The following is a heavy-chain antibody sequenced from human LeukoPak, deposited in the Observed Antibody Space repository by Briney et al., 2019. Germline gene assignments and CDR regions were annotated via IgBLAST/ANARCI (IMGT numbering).Heavy chain of an antibody. D-gene: IGHD3-10*02. J-gene: IGHJ6*04. Sequence: GGSLRLSCAASGFTFSSYWMSWVRQAPGKGLEWVSAISSSGSTIYYADSVKGRFTISRDNAKNSLYLQMNSLRAEDTAVYYCAELGITMIGGVWGKGTTVTISS. CDR1: GFTFSSYW. CDR2: ISSSGSTI. CDR3: AELGITMIGGV. V-gene: IGHV3-48*04.